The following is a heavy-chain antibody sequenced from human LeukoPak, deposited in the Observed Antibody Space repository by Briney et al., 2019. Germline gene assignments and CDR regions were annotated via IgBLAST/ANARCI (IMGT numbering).Heavy chain of an antibody. Sequence: ASVKVSCKASGYTFTSYGISWVRQAPGQGLEWMGWISAYNGNTNYAQKLQGRVTMTTETSTSTAYMELRSLRSDDTAVYYCARADYYGSGSYYNERNFDYWGQGTLVTVSS. D-gene: IGHD3-10*01. CDR1: GYTFTSYG. J-gene: IGHJ4*02. CDR3: ARADYYGSGSYYNERNFDY. CDR2: ISAYNGNT. V-gene: IGHV1-18*01.